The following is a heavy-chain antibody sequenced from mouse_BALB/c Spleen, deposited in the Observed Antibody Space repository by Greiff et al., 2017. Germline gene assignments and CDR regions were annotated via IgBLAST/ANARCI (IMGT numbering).Heavy chain of an antibody. V-gene: IGHV1-5*01. CDR1: GYTFTSYW. CDR3: TREGIYYDYDVWCAY. CDR2: IYPGNSDT. Sequence: EVKVEESGTVLARPGASVKMSCKASGYTFTSYWMHWVKQRPGQGLEWIGAIYPGNSDTSYNQKFKGKAKLTAVTSTSTAYMELSSLTNEDSAVYYCTREGIYYDYDVWCAYWGQGTLVTVSA. J-gene: IGHJ3*01. D-gene: IGHD2-4*01.